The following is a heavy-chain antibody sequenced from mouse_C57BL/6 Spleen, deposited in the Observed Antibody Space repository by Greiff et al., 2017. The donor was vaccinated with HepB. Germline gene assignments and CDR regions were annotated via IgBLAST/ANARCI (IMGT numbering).Heavy chain of an antibody. Sequence: QVQLQQPGAELVRPGTSVKLSCKASGYTFTSYWMHWVKQRPGQGLEWIGVIDPSDSYTNYNQKFKGKATLTVDTSSSTAYMQLSSLTSEDSAVYYCARSFYYYGSSSEAMDYWGQGTSVTVSS. V-gene: IGHV1-59*01. J-gene: IGHJ4*01. CDR2: IDPSDSYT. CDR3: ARSFYYYGSSSEAMDY. CDR1: GYTFTSYW. D-gene: IGHD1-1*01.